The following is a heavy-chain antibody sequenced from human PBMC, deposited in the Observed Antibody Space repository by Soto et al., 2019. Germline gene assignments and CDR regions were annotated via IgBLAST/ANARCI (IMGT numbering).Heavy chain of an antibody. V-gene: IGHV1-8*01. CDR3: ATVSAWQFYFFMDV. CDR1: GYTFTNYD. Sequence: QVQLVQSGAEVKKPGASVKVSCKASGYTFTNYDINWVRQATGQGLEWMGWMNPNSGDTGYAQNFQGRVTMTRNTSISIAYMELSSLRSEDTAVYYCATVSAWQFYFFMDVWGKGTTVTVS. J-gene: IGHJ6*03. D-gene: IGHD6-19*01. CDR2: MNPNSGDT.